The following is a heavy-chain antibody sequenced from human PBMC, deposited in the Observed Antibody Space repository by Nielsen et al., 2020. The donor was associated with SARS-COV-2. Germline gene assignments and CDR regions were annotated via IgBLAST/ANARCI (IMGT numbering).Heavy chain of an antibody. D-gene: IGHD2-8*02. Sequence: GESLKISCTASGFTFSDSIMSWIRQAPGKGLEWVADMSGSGSYTNYADSLKGRFTISRDNAKNSLYLHMDSLRAEDTAFYSCVRSGPCNGGICYFTDYFPVWGPGTLFTVSS. V-gene: IGHV3-11*03. CDR2: MSGSGSYT. CDR1: GFTFSDSI. J-gene: IGHJ1*01. CDR3: VRSGPCNGGICYFTDYFPV.